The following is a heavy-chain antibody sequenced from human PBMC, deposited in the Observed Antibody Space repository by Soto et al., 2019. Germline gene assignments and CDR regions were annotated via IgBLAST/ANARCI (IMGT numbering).Heavy chain of an antibody. J-gene: IGHJ6*02. V-gene: IGHV3-30-3*01. D-gene: IGHD5-18*01. CDR2: ISYDGSNK. Sequence: LSLTCAASGFTFSSYAMHWVRQAPGKGLEWVAVISYDGSNKYYADSVKGRFTISRDNSKNTLYLQMNSLRAEDTAVYYCARDDTAMVTRYYYGMDVWGQGTTVTVSS. CDR3: ARDDTAMVTRYYYGMDV. CDR1: GFTFSSYA.